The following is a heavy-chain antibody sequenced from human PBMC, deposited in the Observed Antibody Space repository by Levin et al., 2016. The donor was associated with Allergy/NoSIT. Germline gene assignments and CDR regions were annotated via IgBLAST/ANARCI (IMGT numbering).Heavy chain of an antibody. J-gene: IGHJ5*02. CDR2: ISAYNGNT. V-gene: IGHV1-18*04. CDR1: GYTFTSYG. D-gene: IGHD2-2*03. Sequence: ASVKVSCKASGYTFTSYGISWVRQAPGQGLEWMGWISAYNGNTNYAQKLQGRVTMTTDTSTSTAYMELRSLRSDDTAVYYCARALDIVVVPAVRDWFDPWGQGTLVT. CDR3: ARALDIVVVPAVRDWFDP.